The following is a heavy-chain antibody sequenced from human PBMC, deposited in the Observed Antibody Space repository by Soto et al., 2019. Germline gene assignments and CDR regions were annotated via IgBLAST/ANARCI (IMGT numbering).Heavy chain of an antibody. V-gene: IGHV1-2*02. D-gene: IGHD2-15*01. CDR1: GYTFTGYY. J-gene: IGHJ4*02. CDR3: ARDLAKGGGSAGFDY. CDR2: INPNSGGT. Sequence: QVQLVQSGAEVKKAGASVKVSCKASGYTFTGYYIHWVRQAPGQGLEWMGWINPNSGGTKYPQKFQGRVTMTRDTSIRTVYMSLTGLKSDDTAVYFCARDLAKGGGSAGFDYWGQGTLVAVSS.